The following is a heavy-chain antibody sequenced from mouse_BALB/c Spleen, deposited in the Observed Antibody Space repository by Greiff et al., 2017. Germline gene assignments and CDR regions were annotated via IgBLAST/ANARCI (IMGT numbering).Heavy chain of an antibody. CDR1: GFNIKDTY. CDR2: IDPANGNT. J-gene: IGHJ4*01. V-gene: IGHV14-3*02. Sequence: EVQLQHSGAELVKPGASVKLSCTASGFNIKDTYMHWVKQRPEQGLEWIGRIDPANGNTKYDPKFQGKATITADTSSNTAYLQLSSLTSEDTAVYYCAGDMITPYAMDYWGQGTSVTVSS. D-gene: IGHD2-4*01. CDR3: AGDMITPYAMDY.